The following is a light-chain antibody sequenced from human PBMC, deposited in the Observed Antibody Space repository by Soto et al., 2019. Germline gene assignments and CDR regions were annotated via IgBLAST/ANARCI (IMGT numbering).Light chain of an antibody. CDR3: QQYGSSPPT. V-gene: IGKV3-20*01. Sequence: EIVLTQSPATLSSFPGDRVTLSCRASQYINTRLAWYQHRPGQAPRLLIYDASTRATGIPARFSGSGSGTDFTLTISRLEPEDFAVYYCQQYGSSPPTFGQGTKVDI. CDR1: QYINTR. J-gene: IGKJ1*01. CDR2: DAS.